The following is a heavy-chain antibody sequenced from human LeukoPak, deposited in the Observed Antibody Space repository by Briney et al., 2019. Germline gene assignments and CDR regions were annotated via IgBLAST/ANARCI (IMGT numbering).Heavy chain of an antibody. V-gene: IGHV3-30*04. D-gene: IGHD5-18*01. CDR2: ISYDGSNK. CDR1: GFTFSSYA. CDR3: ARHLYLSVDTAMVGNWYFDL. Sequence: PGGSLRLSCAASGFTFSSYAMHWVRQAPGKGLEGVAVISYDGSNKYYADSVKGRFTIARDNSNTTLYLQMNSQRAEDTAVYYCARHLYLSVDTAMVGNWYFDLWGRDTLVTVS. J-gene: IGHJ2*01.